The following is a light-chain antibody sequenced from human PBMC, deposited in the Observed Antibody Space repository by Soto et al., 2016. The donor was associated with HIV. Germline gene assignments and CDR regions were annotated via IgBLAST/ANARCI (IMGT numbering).Light chain of an antibody. CDR3: QVWDGASDHVV. CDR2: DDS. CDR1: NIGGKS. Sequence: SYELTQPPSVSVTPGKTASITCGGNNIGGKSVHWYQQRPGQAPVLVVFDDSDRPSGIPERFSGSKSGNTATLSISRVEAGDEADYFCQVWDGASDHVVFGGGTRLAV. V-gene: IGLV3-21*03. J-gene: IGLJ3*02.